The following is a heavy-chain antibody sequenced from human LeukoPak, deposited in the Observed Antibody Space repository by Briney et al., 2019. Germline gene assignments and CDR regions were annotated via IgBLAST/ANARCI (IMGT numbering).Heavy chain of an antibody. V-gene: IGHV4-59*01. J-gene: IGHJ4*02. CDR2: IYYSGST. Sequence: SETLSLTCTVSGVSISSYYWSWIRQPPGKGREWRGYIYYSGSTNYNPSLKSRVTISVDTSKHQFSLKLSSVTAADTAVYYCARGYYDSSGYYFPDYWGPGTPVTVSS. CDR1: GVSISSYY. CDR3: ARGYYDSSGYYFPDY. D-gene: IGHD3-22*01.